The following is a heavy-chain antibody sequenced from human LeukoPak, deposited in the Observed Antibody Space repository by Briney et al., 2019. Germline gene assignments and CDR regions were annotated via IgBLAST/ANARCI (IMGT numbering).Heavy chain of an antibody. J-gene: IGHJ4*02. CDR2: INPSGGST. CDR3: ARGYLAVAGNFDY. CDR1: GYTFTSYY. V-gene: IGHV1-46*01. D-gene: IGHD6-19*01. Sequence: ASVKVSCKASGYTFTSYYMHWVRQAPGQGLEWMGIINPSGGSTSYAQKFQGRATMTRNTSISTAYMELSSLRSEDTAVYYCARGYLAVAGNFDYWGQGTLVTVSS.